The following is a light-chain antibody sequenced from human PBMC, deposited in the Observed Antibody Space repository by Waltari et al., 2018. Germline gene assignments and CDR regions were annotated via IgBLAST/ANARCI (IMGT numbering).Light chain of an antibody. CDR2: VNSDGSH. Sequence: QLVLPQSPSASASLRASVKLTCTLSSGHITHVIAWHQKRPEKGPRFLMKVNSDGSHNKGDEIPDRFSGSSSVAERYLTISSLQSEDEADYYCQTGGHGTWVFGGGTKLTVL. J-gene: IGLJ3*02. CDR1: SGHITHV. CDR3: QTGGHGTWV. V-gene: IGLV4-69*01.